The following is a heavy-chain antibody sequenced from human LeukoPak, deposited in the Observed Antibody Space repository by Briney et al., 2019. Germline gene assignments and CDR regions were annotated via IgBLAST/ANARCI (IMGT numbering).Heavy chain of an antibody. Sequence: GGSLRLSCAASGFTFSSYSMNWVRQAPGKGLEWVSYISSSSTIYYADSVKGRFTISRDNAKNSLYLQMNSLRAEDTAVYYCAREDSSGWGQGTLVTVSS. J-gene: IGHJ1*01. CDR3: AREDSSG. CDR2: ISSSSTI. V-gene: IGHV3-48*04. CDR1: GFTFSSYS. D-gene: IGHD6-19*01.